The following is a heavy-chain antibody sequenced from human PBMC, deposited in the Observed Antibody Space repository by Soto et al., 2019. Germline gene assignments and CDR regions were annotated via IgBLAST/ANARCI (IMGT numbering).Heavy chain of an antibody. Sequence: GGSLRLSCAASGFTFSSYAMHWVRQAPGKGLEWVAVISYDGSNKYYADSVKGRFTISRDNSKNTLYLQMNSLRAEDTAVYYCARPSQYFDWLPHHFDYWGQGTLVTVSS. D-gene: IGHD3-9*01. V-gene: IGHV3-30-3*01. CDR1: GFTFSSYA. CDR3: ARPSQYFDWLPHHFDY. CDR2: ISYDGSNK. J-gene: IGHJ4*02.